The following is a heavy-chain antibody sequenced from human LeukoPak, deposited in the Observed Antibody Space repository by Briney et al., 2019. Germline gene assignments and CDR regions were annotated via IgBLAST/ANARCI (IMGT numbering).Heavy chain of an antibody. CDR2: IKQDGSEE. CDR1: GFTFRNYW. D-gene: IGHD1-26*01. V-gene: IGHV3-7*01. Sequence: GGSLRLSCAVSGFTFRNYWMSWVRQAPGKGLEWVANIKQDGSEEYYVDSVKGRFAISRDNVKNSLYLQMNSLRAEDTAVYYCARDEPVGATTGWGQGTLVTVSS. J-gene: IGHJ4*02. CDR3: ARDEPVGATTG.